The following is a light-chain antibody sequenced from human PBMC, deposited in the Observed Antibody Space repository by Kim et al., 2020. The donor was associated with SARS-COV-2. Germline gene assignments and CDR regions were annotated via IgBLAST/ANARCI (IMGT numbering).Light chain of an antibody. Sequence: GSTASITWGGNNIGSQNVHWFLQTAGQTPVLVIYYGSDRPSGIRERFSGSNSGNTATLTISRVEAGDEADCYCLVSDSGSDHVVFGGGTKLAVL. CDR3: LVSDSGSDHVV. J-gene: IGLJ2*01. CDR1: NIGSQN. V-gene: IGLV3-21*04. CDR2: YGS.